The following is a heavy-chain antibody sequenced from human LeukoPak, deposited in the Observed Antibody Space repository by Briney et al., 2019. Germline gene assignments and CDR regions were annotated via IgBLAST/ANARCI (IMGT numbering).Heavy chain of an antibody. D-gene: IGHD2-15*01. V-gene: IGHV3-48*03. CDR3: ARDCSGGSCYSPAPGAFDI. CDR1: GFTFSSYE. J-gene: IGHJ3*02. Sequence: GGSLRLSCAASGFTFSSYEMNWVRQAPGKGLEWVSYISSSGSTIYYADPVKGRFTISRDNAKNSLYLQMNSLRAEDTAVYYCARDCSGGSCYSPAPGAFDIWGQGTMVTVSS. CDR2: ISSSGSTI.